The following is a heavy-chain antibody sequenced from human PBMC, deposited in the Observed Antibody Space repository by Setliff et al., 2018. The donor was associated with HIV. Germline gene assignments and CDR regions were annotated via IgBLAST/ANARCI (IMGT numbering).Heavy chain of an antibody. V-gene: IGHV3-7*03. CDR1: GFTFSYYW. J-gene: IGHJ4*02. Sequence: GGSLRLSCAASGFTFSYYWMNWVRQAPGKGLEWVANIKGDGSQKYYADSVKGRFTISRDNAKNSLYLQMNSLRAEDTAVYCCARDTELAYVDYWGQGTLVTVSS. CDR2: IKGDGSQK. D-gene: IGHD4-4*01. CDR3: ARDTELAYVDY.